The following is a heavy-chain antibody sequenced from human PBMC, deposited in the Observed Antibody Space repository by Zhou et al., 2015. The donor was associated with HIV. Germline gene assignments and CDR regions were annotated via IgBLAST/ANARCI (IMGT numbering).Heavy chain of an antibody. J-gene: IGHJ3*02. D-gene: IGHD3-22*01. CDR3: ARSSVNHDYAFDI. CDR1: GGTLSTYG. Sequence: QVHLVQSGAEVRKTGSSVKVSCKASGGTLSTYGVNWVRQAPGQGLEWMGGITPMFDIHNYAHKFRARLNITVDKSTSTAYMELSSLTSEDAAIYFCARSSVNHDYAFDIWGQGTKVIVSS. CDR2: ITPMFDIH. V-gene: IGHV1-69*17.